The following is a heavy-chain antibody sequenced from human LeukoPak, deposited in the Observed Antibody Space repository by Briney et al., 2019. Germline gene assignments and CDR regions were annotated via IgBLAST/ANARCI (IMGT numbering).Heavy chain of an antibody. CDR3: ARDGYSYGLWYFDL. D-gene: IGHD5-18*01. V-gene: IGHV4-34*01. CDR1: GGSFSGYY. Sequence: SETLSLTCAVYGGSFSGYYWSWIRQPPGKGLEWIGEINHSGSTNYNPSLKSRVTMSVDTSKNQFSLQLSSVTAADTAVYYCARDGYSYGLWYFDLWGRGTLVTVSS. J-gene: IGHJ2*01. CDR2: INHSGST.